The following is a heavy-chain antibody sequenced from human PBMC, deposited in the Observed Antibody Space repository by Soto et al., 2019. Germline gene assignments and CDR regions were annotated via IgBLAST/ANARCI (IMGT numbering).Heavy chain of an antibody. Sequence: QITLKESGPPLVKPTQTLTLTCTLSGFSLSTSGVSVGWIRQPPGKALEWLALIYWDDDKRYNPSLMDRLTITNDPSKNQVVLIMTNMDPVDTATYYCAHRVVGEDAFDIWGQGTLVTVSS. CDR1: GFSLSTSGVS. CDR3: AHRVVGEDAFDI. CDR2: IYWDDDK. J-gene: IGHJ3*02. V-gene: IGHV2-5*02.